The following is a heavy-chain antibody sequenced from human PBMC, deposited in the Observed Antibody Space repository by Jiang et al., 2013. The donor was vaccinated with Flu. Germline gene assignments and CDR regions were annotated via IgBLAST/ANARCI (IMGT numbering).Heavy chain of an antibody. V-gene: IGHV2-5*02. J-gene: IGHJ4*02. CDR3: AHRPHDYDNIGYPFDF. Sequence: PTQTLTLTCTFSGFSLGVGGVGVGWIRQPPGKALEWLAVIYWDGDKHYSPSLKNRLTITKETSENQVFLKMTNMGPVDTATYYCAHRPHDYDNIGYPFDFWGQGTLVTVSS. CDR1: GFSLGVGGVG. D-gene: IGHD3-22*01. CDR2: IYWDGDK.